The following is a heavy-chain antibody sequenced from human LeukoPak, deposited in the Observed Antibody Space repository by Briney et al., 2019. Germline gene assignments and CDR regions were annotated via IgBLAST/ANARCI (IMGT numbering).Heavy chain of an antibody. CDR2: IYHSGST. CDR3: ARDPVSWFDP. V-gene: IGHV4-38-2*02. Sequence: PSETLSLTCTVSGYSISSGYYWGWIRQPPGKGLEWIGSIYHSGSTYYNPSLKSRVTISVDTSKNQFSLKLSSVTAADTAVYYCARDPVSWFDPWGQGTLVTVSS. J-gene: IGHJ5*02. CDR1: GYSISSGYY.